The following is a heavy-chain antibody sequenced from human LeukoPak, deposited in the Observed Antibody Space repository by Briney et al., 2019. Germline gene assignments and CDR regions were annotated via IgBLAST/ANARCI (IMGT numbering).Heavy chain of an antibody. D-gene: IGHD3-10*01. CDR1: GFTFPDYA. J-gene: IGHJ3*02. V-gene: IGHV3-23*01. Sequence: GRSLRLSCAPSGFTFPDYATTWVRQAAGGGVECLSTMGGGGVNTYYADSVKGRFTISRDNSKNRLYLQMNSLRAEDTAVYFCARPTYKNRCSDAIDIWGQGTMVTVSS. CDR3: ARPTYKNRCSDAIDI. CDR2: MGGGGVNT.